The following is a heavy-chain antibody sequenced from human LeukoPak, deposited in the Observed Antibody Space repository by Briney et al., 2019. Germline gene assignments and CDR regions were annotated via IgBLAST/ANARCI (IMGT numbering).Heavy chain of an antibody. Sequence: GGSLRLSCAASGFTFDDYAMHWVRQAPGKGLEWVSGISWNSGSIGYADSVKGRFTISRDNAKNSLYLQMNSLRAEDTALYYCAKDRFSASGRWLQISGYYYYGMDVWGQGTTVTVSS. CDR1: GFTFDDYA. D-gene: IGHD5-24*01. CDR3: AKDRFSASGRWLQISGYYYYGMDV. J-gene: IGHJ6*02. V-gene: IGHV3-9*01. CDR2: ISWNSGSI.